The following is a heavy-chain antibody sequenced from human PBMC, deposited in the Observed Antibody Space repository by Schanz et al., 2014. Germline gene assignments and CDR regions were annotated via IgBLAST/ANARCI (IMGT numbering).Heavy chain of an antibody. CDR1: GFKFTDYA. Sequence: EMQLLESGGGLAQPGGSLRLSCAASGFKFTDYAMTWVRQAPGKGLEWVATISGSSENTYYADSVKGRVTISRDNSRNTLFLQMRNLRADDTALYYCAKGKSEVRGIILDYWGQGIMVVVSS. CDR2: ISGSSENT. J-gene: IGHJ4*02. D-gene: IGHD3-10*01. CDR3: AKGKSEVRGIILDY. V-gene: IGHV3-23*01.